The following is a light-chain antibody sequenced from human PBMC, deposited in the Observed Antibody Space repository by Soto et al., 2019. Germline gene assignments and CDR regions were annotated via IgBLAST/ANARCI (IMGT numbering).Light chain of an antibody. J-gene: IGKJ5*01. CDR2: DVS. CDR3: QQRSNWPPEIT. V-gene: IGKV3-11*01. Sequence: EVLMTQSPATLPVSPGERATLSCRASQSVSGKLAWYQQKPGQAPRLLIYDVSSRATGIPARFSGSGSGTDFSLTISSLEPEDFAVYYCQQRSNWPPEITFGQGTRLEIK. CDR1: QSVSGK.